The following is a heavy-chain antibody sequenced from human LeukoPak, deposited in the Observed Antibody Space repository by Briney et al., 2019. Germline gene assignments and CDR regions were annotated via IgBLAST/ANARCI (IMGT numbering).Heavy chain of an antibody. J-gene: IGHJ4*02. CDR1: GFTFSSYA. CDR2: ISGSGGST. CDR3: AKDSVLRYFDWLSFIDY. Sequence: GSLRLSCAASGFTFSSYAMSWVRQAPGKGLEWVSAISGSGGSTYYADSVKGRFTISRDNSKNTLYLQMNSLRAEDTAVYYCAKDSVLRYFDWLSFIDYWGQGTLVTVSS. V-gene: IGHV3-23*01. D-gene: IGHD3-9*01.